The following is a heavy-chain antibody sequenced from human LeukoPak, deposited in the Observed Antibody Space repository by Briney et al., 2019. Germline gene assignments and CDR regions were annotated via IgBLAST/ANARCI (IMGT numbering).Heavy chain of an antibody. D-gene: IGHD1-26*01. CDR1: GFTFKDYG. CDR2: INWNGGGT. Sequence: QAGGSLRLSCAATGFTFKDYGMHWVRQPPRKGLEWVSGINWNGGGTDYADSVKGRFTISRDNAKNSLYLQMTSLRPEDTALYYCAKHLRATNTYIFFGLDVWGQGTTVTVSS. V-gene: IGHV3-9*01. CDR3: AKHLRATNTYIFFGLDV. J-gene: IGHJ6*02.